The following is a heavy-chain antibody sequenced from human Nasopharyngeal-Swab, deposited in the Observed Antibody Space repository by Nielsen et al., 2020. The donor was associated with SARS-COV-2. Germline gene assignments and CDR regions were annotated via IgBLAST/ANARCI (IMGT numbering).Heavy chain of an antibody. CDR3: AKDFPQYYYYYGMDV. CDR1: GFTFDDYT. V-gene: IGHV3-43*01. CDR2: ISVDGGST. Sequence: GESLKISCAASGFTFDDYTMHWVRQAPGKGLEWVSLISVDGGSTYYADSVKGRFTISRDNSKKSLYLQMNSLRTEDTALYYCAKDFPQYYYYYGMDVWGQGTTVTVSS. J-gene: IGHJ6*02.